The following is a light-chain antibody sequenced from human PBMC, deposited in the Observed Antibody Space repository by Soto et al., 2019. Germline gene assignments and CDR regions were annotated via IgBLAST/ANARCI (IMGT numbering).Light chain of an antibody. Sequence: EVVMTQSPATLSVCPGGRATLSFRASQSISDTLAWYQQKPGQAPRLLIYDASNRATGIPARFSGSGSGTDFTLTISSLEPEDFAVYYCLQRSNWLRTFGQGTRLEIK. CDR3: LQRSNWLRT. V-gene: IGKV3-11*01. CDR2: DAS. CDR1: QSISDT. J-gene: IGKJ5*01.